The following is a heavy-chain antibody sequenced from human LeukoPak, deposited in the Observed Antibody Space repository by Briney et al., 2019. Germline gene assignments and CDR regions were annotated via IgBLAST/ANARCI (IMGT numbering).Heavy chain of an antibody. CDR3: ARIRANYYDSSRSFDY. V-gene: IGHV3-21*01. J-gene: IGHJ4*02. D-gene: IGHD3-22*01. CDR1: GFTFSSYS. CDR2: ISSSSSYI. Sequence: GGSPRLSCAASGFTFSSYSMNWVRQAPGKGLEWVSSISSSSSYIYYADSVKGRFTISRDNAKNSLYLQMNSLRAEDTAVYYCARIRANYYDSSRSFDYWGQGTLVTVSS.